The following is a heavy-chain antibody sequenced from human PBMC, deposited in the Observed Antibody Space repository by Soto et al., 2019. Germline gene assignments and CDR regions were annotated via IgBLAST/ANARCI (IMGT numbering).Heavy chain of an antibody. Sequence: SETLSLTCTVSGAAINSYYWTWIRQAPGMGLEWIGYIYYSGSTYYNPSLKSRVTISVDTSKNQFSLKLSSVTAADTAMYYCAKHQKQWLVSVGFEPWGQGTLVTVS. CDR2: IYYSGST. D-gene: IGHD6-19*01. CDR3: AKHQKQWLVSVGFEP. CDR1: GAAINSYY. J-gene: IGHJ5*02. V-gene: IGHV4-59*04.